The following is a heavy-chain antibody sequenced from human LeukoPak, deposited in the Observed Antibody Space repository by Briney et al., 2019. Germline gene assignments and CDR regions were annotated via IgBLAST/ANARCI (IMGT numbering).Heavy chain of an antibody. D-gene: IGHD4-17*01. V-gene: IGHV3-23*01. CDR1: GFTFSSYA. Sequence: GGPLRLSCAASGFTFSSYAMSWVRQAPGKGLEWVSYISSSGSTIYYADSVKGRFTISRDNSKNTLYLHMNSLRAEDTAVYYCAKDLTTATTGDYWGQGTLVTVSS. CDR3: AKDLTTATTGDY. J-gene: IGHJ4*02. CDR2: ISSSGSTI.